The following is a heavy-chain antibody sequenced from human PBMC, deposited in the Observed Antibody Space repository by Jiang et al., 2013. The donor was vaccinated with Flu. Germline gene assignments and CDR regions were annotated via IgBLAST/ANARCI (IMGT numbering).Heavy chain of an antibody. J-gene: IGHJ4*02. V-gene: IGHV4-4*02. CDR3: TSNGYYSLDH. D-gene: IGHD3-22*01. CDR2: IDRSGTT. Sequence: GLVKPSETLSLTCVVSGGFVSNENWWSWVRQPPGKGLEWIGEIDRSGTTNYNPSLSSRVTISVDKSKNQFSLRLSSVTAADTALYFCTSNGYYSLDHWGQGALVTVSS. CDR1: GGFVSNENW.